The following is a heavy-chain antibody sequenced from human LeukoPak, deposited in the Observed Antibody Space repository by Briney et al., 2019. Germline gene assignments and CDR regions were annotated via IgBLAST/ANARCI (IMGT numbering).Heavy chain of an antibody. D-gene: IGHD5-18*01. V-gene: IGHV3-23*01. CDR3: AKSYRGYSYGLSDDHDAFDI. Sequence: GGSLRLSCAASGFTFSSYAMSWVRQAPGKGLEWVSAISGSGGSTYYADSVKGRFTISRDNSKNTLYLQMNSLRAEDTAVYYCAKSYRGYSYGLSDDHDAFDIWGQGTMVTASS. CDR1: GFTFSSYA. CDR2: ISGSGGST. J-gene: IGHJ3*02.